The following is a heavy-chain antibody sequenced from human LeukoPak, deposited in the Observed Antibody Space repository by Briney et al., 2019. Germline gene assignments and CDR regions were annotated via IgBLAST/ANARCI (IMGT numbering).Heavy chain of an antibody. CDR2: IYYSGST. Sequence: PSETLSLTCTVSGGSISSYYWSWIRQPPGKGLEWIGYIYYSGSTNYNPSLKSRVTISVDTSKNQFSLKLSSVTAADTAVYYCARGDSSSIHYYMDVWGKGTTVTVSS. V-gene: IGHV4-59*01. J-gene: IGHJ6*03. CDR1: GGSISSYY. D-gene: IGHD6-6*01. CDR3: ARGDSSSIHYYMDV.